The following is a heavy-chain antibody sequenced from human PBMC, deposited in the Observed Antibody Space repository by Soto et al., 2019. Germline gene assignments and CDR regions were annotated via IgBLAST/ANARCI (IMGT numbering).Heavy chain of an antibody. Sequence: SETLSLTCAVSGGSISSYYWSLIRQPPGKGLELIGYVFYSGSTNYSPSLKSRVTISLDTSKNRFSLKLNSVTAADTAVYYCVRAGYGYSFDYWGQGTLVTVSS. CDR1: GGSISSYY. CDR2: VFYSGST. V-gene: IGHV4-59*01. J-gene: IGHJ4*02. CDR3: VRAGYGYSFDY. D-gene: IGHD3-22*01.